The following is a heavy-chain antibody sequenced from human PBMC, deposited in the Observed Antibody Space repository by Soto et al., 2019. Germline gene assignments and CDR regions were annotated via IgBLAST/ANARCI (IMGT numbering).Heavy chain of an antibody. V-gene: IGHV1-2*02. J-gene: IGHJ6*02. CDR1: GYTFTGYY. CDR2: INPNSGGT. D-gene: IGHD2-15*01. CDR3: ARGYCSGGSCPNTEPHYYYGMDA. Sequence: ASVKVSCKASGYTFTGYYMHWVRQAPGQGLEWMGWINPNSGGTNYAQKFQGRVTMTRDTSISTAYMELSRLRSDDTAVYYCARGYCSGGSCPNTEPHYYYGMDAWGQGTTVTVSS.